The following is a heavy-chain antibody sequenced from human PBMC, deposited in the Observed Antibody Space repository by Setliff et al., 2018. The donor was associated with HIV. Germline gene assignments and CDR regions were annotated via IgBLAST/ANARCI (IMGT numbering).Heavy chain of an antibody. CDR3: ARGFDYAQRPPLYYFDY. D-gene: IGHD2-2*01. Sequence: PSETLSLTCTVSGGSISSGYYYWSSIRQHPGKGLEWIGYLYYTGNPFYNPSLRSRVTISLDTSKNQFSLKLTSVTAADTAVYYCARGFDYAQRPPLYYFDYWGQGTLVTVSS. J-gene: IGHJ4*02. CDR2: LYYTGNP. CDR1: GGSISSGYYY. V-gene: IGHV4-31*03.